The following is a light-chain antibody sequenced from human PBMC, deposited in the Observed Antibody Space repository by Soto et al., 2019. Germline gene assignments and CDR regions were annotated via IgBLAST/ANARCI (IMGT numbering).Light chain of an antibody. Sequence: QSVLTQPASVSGSPGQSITISCTGTSSDVGGYNYVSWYQQHPGKAPKLMIYEVSHRPSGVSNRFSGSKSGNTASLTISGLQAEDEADYYCSSYTSSRTLVFGTGTKLTVL. CDR2: EVS. V-gene: IGLV2-14*01. J-gene: IGLJ1*01. CDR3: SSYTSSRTLV. CDR1: SSDVGGYNY.